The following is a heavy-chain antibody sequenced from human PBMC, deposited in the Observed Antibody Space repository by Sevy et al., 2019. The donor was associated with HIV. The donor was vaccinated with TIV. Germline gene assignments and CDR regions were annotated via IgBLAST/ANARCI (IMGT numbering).Heavy chain of an antibody. CDR2: INPNSGGT. V-gene: IGHV1-2*02. CDR1: GYTFTGYY. Sequence: ASVKVSCKASGYTFTGYYMHWVRQAPGQGLEWMGWINPNSGGTNYSQKFQGRVTMTRDTSISTAYMELSRLRSDDTAVYYCASLALGYCSGGSCYSGGGYNYGMDVWGQGTTVTV. D-gene: IGHD2-15*01. J-gene: IGHJ6*02. CDR3: ASLALGYCSGGSCYSGGGYNYGMDV.